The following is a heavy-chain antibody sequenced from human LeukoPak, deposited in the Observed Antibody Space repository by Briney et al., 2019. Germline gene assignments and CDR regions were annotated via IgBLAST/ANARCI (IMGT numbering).Heavy chain of an antibody. V-gene: IGHV3-53*01. CDR3: ARDPDYNDSA. Sequence: GGSLRLSCAASGFTFGNYAMSWVRQAPGKGLEWVSVIYSGGSTYYADSVKGRFTISRDNSKNTLYLQMNSLRADDTAVYYCARDPDYNDSAWGQGTLVTVSS. J-gene: IGHJ4*02. CDR2: IYSGGST. D-gene: IGHD3-22*01. CDR1: GFTFGNYA.